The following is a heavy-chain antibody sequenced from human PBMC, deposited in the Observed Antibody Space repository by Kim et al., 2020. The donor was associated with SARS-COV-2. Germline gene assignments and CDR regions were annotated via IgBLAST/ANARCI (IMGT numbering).Heavy chain of an antibody. Sequence: SETLSLTCTVSGGSISSGGYYWSWIRQHPGKGLEWIGYIYYSGSTYYNPSLKSRVTISVDTSKNQFSLKLSSVTAADTAVYYCACSREGYCSSTSCSAFDIWGQGTMVTVSS. D-gene: IGHD2-2*01. CDR2: IYYSGST. V-gene: IGHV4-31*03. J-gene: IGHJ3*02. CDR1: GGSISSGGYY. CDR3: ACSREGYCSSTSCSAFDI.